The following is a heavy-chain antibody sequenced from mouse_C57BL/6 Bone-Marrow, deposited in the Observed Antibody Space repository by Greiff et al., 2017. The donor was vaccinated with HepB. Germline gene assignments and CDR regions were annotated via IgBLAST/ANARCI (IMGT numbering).Heavy chain of an antibody. CDR1: GFTFSSYA. CDR3: TREGATVVGGYFDY. J-gene: IGHJ2*01. V-gene: IGHV5-9-1*02. Sequence: EVMLVESGEGLVKPGGSLKLSCAASGFTFSSYAMSWVRQTPEKRLEWVAYISSGGDYIYYADTVKGRFTISRDNARNTLYLQMSSLKSEDTAMYYCTREGATVVGGYFDYWGQGTTLTVSS. CDR2: ISSGGDYI. D-gene: IGHD1-1*01.